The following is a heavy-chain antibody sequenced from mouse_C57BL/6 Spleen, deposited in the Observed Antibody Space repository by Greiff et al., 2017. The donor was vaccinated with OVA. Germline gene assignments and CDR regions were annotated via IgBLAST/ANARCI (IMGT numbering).Heavy chain of an antibody. V-gene: IGHV1-15*01. Sequence: QVQLQQSGAELVRPGASVTLSCKASGYTFTDYEMHWVKQTPVHGLEWIGAIDPETGGTAYNQKFKGKAILTADKSSSTAYMELRSLTSEDSAVYYCTRDERGDYDGAWFAYWGQGTLVTVSA. J-gene: IGHJ3*01. CDR2: IDPETGGT. CDR3: TRDERGDYDGAWFAY. D-gene: IGHD2-4*01. CDR1: GYTFTDYE.